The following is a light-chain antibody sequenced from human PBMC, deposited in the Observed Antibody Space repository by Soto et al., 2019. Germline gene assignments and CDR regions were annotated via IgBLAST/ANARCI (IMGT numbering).Light chain of an antibody. Sequence: IVMTQSPATLSLSPGERATLSGMASDIVSSNLAWYQQKTGQAPRLPIYGASTRATGIPARFSASGSGTEFTLTLSSLPSEDFAVYSCQQRSNWPPISFAQGTRLEIK. V-gene: IGKV3-15*01. CDR3: QQRSNWPPIS. CDR1: DIVSSN. J-gene: IGKJ5*01. CDR2: GAS.